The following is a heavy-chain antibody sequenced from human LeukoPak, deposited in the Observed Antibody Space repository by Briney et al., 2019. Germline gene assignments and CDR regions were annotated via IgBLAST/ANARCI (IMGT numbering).Heavy chain of an antibody. Sequence: PGGSLRLSCAASGFTFSSYAMSWVRQAPGKGLEWVSAISGSGGSTYYTDSVKGRFTIPRDNSRSTVYLQMNSLRAEDTAVYFCTKDTIFDIWGQGTMVTVSS. CDR1: GFTFSSYA. D-gene: IGHD3-3*01. V-gene: IGHV3-23*01. CDR2: ISGSGGST. CDR3: TKDTIFDI. J-gene: IGHJ3*02.